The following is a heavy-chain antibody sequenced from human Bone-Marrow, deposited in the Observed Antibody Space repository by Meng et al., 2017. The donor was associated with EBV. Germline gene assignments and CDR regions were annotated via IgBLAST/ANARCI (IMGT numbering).Heavy chain of an antibody. CDR2: INHSGST. Sequence: QGLLQHWGQGLLKPSETLSLICAVYGGSYSGYYWSWIRQPPGKGLEWIGEINHSGSTNYTPSLKSRVTISVDTSKNQFSLKLSSVTAADTAVYYCARFRKQQLFFRYYFDYWGQGTLVTVSS. CDR1: GGSYSGYY. V-gene: IGHV4-34*01. D-gene: IGHD6-13*01. J-gene: IGHJ4*02. CDR3: ARFRKQQLFFRYYFDY.